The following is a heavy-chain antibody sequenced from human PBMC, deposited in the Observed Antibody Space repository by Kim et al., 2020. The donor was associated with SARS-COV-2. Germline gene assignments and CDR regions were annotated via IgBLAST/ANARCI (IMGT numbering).Heavy chain of an antibody. D-gene: IGHD1-26*01. J-gene: IGHJ4*02. CDR1: GFSFRDAW. Sequence: GGSLRLSCATSGFSFRDAWMSWVRQVPGKGLEWLGRIKGQSEGGTVEYGAPVKGRFTISRENSKSMLYLQMNSLTTEDTGMYYCTTDGQVEAPFDYWGQGALVTVSS. V-gene: IGHV3-15*01. CDR2: IKGQSEGGTV. CDR3: TTDGQVEAPFDY.